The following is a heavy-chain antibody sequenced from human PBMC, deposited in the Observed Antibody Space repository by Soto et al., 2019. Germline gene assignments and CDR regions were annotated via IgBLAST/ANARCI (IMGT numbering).Heavy chain of an antibody. J-gene: IGHJ5*02. V-gene: IGHV4-39*01. D-gene: IGHD3-3*01. CDR1: GGSISSSGNH. Sequence: PSETLSLTCTVSGGSISSSGNHWGWIRQPPGKGREWIASTFYSGTTYYNPSLKSRVTISVDTFKNQFSLKVNSVTAADTAVYYCANEMEWMLQIFNPWGQGILVTVSS. CDR2: TFYSGTT. CDR3: ANEMEWMLQIFNP.